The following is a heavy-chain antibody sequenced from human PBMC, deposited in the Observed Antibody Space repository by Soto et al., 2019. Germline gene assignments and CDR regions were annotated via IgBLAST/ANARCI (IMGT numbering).Heavy chain of an antibody. V-gene: IGHV3-23*01. D-gene: IGHD3-10*01. CDR2: ISGSGGST. CDR1: GFTFSSYA. CDR3: AKGSPILWLGELLREYYMDV. J-gene: IGHJ6*03. Sequence: PGGSLRLSCAASGFTFSSYAMSWVRQAPGKGLEWVSAISGSGGSTYYADSVKGRFTISRDNSKNTLYLQMNSLRAEDTAVYYCAKGSPILWLGELLREYYMDVWGKGTTVTVSS.